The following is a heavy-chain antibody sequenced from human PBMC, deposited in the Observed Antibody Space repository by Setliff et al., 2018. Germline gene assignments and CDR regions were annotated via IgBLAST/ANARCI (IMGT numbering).Heavy chain of an antibody. V-gene: IGHV1-8*02. Sequence: ASVKVSCKASEYTFISYDINWVRQATGQGLEWMGWMNPNSGNTGYAQKFQGRVTMTRNTSTSTAYMELSSLRSEDTAVYYCARGRHSSGWPNNWFDPWGQGTLVTVS. CDR1: EYTFISYD. D-gene: IGHD6-19*01. CDR3: ARGRHSSGWPNNWFDP. J-gene: IGHJ5*02. CDR2: MNPNSGNT.